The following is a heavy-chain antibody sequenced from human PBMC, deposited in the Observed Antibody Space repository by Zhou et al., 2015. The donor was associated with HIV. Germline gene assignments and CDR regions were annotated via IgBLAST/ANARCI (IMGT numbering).Heavy chain of an antibody. J-gene: IGHJ5*02. CDR2: ISGSDQRT. Sequence: EVQLFGVWGEAWYSLGGSLRLSCEASGFTFRTYGMNWVRQAPGKGLEWVSSISGSDQRTHYADSVKGRFTISRDISKNTLYLQMNSLTAEDAAVYYCAKNYDYGDLQRFAPWGRGTQVAVSS. D-gene: IGHD4/OR15-4a*01. CDR3: AKNYDYGDLQRFAP. V-gene: IGHV3-23*01. CDR1: GFTFRTYG.